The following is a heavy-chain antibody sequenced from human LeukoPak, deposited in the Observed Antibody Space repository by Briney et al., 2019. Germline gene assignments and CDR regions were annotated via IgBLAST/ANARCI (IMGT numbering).Heavy chain of an antibody. CDR3: ARAGEGLLAYSFDI. CDR1: GFSFSSYS. V-gene: IGHV3-48*01. Sequence: PGGSLRLSCAASGFSFSSYSMNWVRQAPGKGLEWVSYISSSSSTIYYADSVKGRFTISRDNAKNSLYLQMNTLSAEDTAVYYCARAGEGLLAYSFDIWGQGTMVTVSS. D-gene: IGHD1-26*01. J-gene: IGHJ3*02. CDR2: ISSSSSTI.